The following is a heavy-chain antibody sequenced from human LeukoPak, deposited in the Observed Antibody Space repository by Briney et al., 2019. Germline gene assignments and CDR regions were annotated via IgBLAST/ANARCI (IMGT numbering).Heavy chain of an antibody. CDR2: ISGDNGST. Sequence: GASVKVPCKASGYTFTSYGIIWVRQAPGQGLEWMGWISGDNGSTNYAQKLQGRVTMTTDTSTSTAYMELRSLRSDDSAIYYCAREDTRRGSRGYFDYWGQGTLVTVSS. CDR1: GYTFTSYG. V-gene: IGHV1-18*01. CDR3: AREDTRRGSRGYFDY. J-gene: IGHJ4*02. D-gene: IGHD2-2*01.